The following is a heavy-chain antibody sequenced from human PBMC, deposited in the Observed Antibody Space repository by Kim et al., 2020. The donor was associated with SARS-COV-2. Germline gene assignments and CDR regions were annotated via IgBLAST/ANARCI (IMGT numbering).Heavy chain of an antibody. CDR3: ATGVGMVVPSWFDA. D-gene: IGHD2-15*01. V-gene: IGHV1-24*01. CDR1: GYTLTELS. J-gene: IGHJ5*02. CDR2: FDPEDGET. Sequence: ASVKVSCKVSGYTLTELSMHWVRQAPGKGLEWMGGFDPEDGETIYAQKFQGRVTITEDTSTDTAYMELSSLRSEDTAVYYFATGVGMVVPSWFDAWGQGT.